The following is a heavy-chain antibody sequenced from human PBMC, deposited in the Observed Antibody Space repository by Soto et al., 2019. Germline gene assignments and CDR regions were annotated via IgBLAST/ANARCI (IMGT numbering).Heavy chain of an antibody. CDR2: ISRSSSYI. Sequence: PGGSLRLSCAATGFTFCSYSMKWVSQAPGRGLEWVSSISRSSSYIYYADSVKGRFTISRDNAKNSLYLQMNSLRAEDTAVYYCARDLHDYVSFRFDPWGQGTLVTV. J-gene: IGHJ5*02. CDR1: GFTFCSYS. D-gene: IGHD3-16*01. CDR3: ARDLHDYVSFRFDP. V-gene: IGHV3-21*01.